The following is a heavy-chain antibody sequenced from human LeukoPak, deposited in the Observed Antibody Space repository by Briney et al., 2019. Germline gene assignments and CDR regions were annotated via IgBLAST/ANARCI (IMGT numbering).Heavy chain of an antibody. Sequence: SETLSLTCTVSGDSISSGDYYWSWIRQPPGKGLEWIGYIYYSGSTYYNPSLKSRVTISVDTSKNQFSLKLSSVTAADTAVYYCARVRYCASYFDYWGQGTLVTVSS. CDR1: GDSISSGDYY. CDR3: ARVRYCASYFDY. D-gene: IGHD2-8*02. V-gene: IGHV4-30-4*01. CDR2: IYYSGST. J-gene: IGHJ4*02.